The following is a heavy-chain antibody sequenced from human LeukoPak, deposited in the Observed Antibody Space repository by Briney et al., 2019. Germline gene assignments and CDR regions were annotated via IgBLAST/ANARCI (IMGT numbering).Heavy chain of an antibody. CDR2: ITASGGNT. V-gene: IGHV3-23*01. CDR3: AKGNGYSYGRSYFDS. J-gene: IGHJ4*02. Sequence: GGPLRLSCAASGFTFSSYAMGWVRRAPGKGLEWVAAITASGGNTYYADSVKGRFTISRDNSKNTLYLQVNSLRAEDTAVYYCAKGNGYSYGRSYFDSWGQGTLVTVSS. CDR1: GFTFSSYA. D-gene: IGHD5-18*01.